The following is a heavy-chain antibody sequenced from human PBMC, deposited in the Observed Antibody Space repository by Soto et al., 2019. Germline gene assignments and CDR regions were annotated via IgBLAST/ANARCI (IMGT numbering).Heavy chain of an antibody. CDR2: ISGSAAFI. V-gene: IGHV3-23*01. Sequence: EVQLLESGGDLVQPGGSLRLSCAASGFTFSTTAMSWVRQAPGKGLEWVSAISGSAAFIFYADSVKDRFTISRDNSKNTLYLQMNSLRPEDTALYYCAKGGQMTGGFDYWGQGALVTVS. CDR3: AKGGQMTGGFDY. D-gene: IGHD2-15*01. CDR1: GFTFSTTA. J-gene: IGHJ4*02.